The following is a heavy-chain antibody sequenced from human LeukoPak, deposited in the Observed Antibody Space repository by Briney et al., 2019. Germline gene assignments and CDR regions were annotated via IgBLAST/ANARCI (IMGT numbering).Heavy chain of an antibody. D-gene: IGHD3-3*01. CDR3: ARDQFLEWSSHGY. Sequence: NSGGSLRLSCAASGFTFSDYYMSWIRQAPGKGLEWVSYISSSGSTIYYADSVKGRFTISRDNAKNSLYLQMNSLRAEDTAVYYCARDQFLEWSSHGYWGQGTLVTVSS. CDR1: GFTFSDYY. CDR2: ISSSGSTI. J-gene: IGHJ4*02. V-gene: IGHV3-11*04.